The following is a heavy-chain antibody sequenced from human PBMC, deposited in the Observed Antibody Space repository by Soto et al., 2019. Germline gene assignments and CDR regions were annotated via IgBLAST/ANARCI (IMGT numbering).Heavy chain of an antibody. CDR1: GYTFTSYY. CDR3: AREPYDSSGYYTTLQAPYFDY. J-gene: IGHJ4*02. Sequence: GASVKVFCKASGYTFTSYYMHWVRQAPGQGLEWMGIINPSGGSTSYAQKFQGRVTMTRDTSTSTVYMELSNLRSEDTAVYYCAREPYDSSGYYTTLQAPYFDYWGQGTLVTVSS. CDR2: INPSGGST. V-gene: IGHV1-46*01. D-gene: IGHD3-22*01.